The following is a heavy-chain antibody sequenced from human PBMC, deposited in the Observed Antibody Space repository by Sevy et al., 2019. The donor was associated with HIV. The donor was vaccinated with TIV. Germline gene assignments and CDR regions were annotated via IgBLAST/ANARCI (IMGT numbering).Heavy chain of an antibody. CDR3: ATHAGIAAAGRVFDY. D-gene: IGHD6-13*01. V-gene: IGHV3-72*01. J-gene: IGHJ4*02. CDR1: GFTFSDHY. CDR2: TRNKADGYTT. Sequence: GGSLRLSCVASGFTFSDHYMEWVRQAPGKGLEWVGRTRNKADGYTTEYAGSGESRFTSSRDESKNSLYVQMNSLKAEDTAVYYWATHAGIAAAGRVFDYWGQGTLVTVSS.